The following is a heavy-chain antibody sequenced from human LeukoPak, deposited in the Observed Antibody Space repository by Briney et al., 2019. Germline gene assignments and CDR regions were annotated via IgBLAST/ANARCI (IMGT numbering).Heavy chain of an antibody. Sequence: GGSLRLSCAASGFTFSSYGMSWVRQAPGKGLEWVSIISDRGSRTNYADSVRGRFAISRDNSKNTLFLQMNGLSAEDTATYYCAXGTXXXSTXCFDYWGXGILVTV. CDR3: AXGTXXXSTXCFDY. CDR1: GFTFSSYG. V-gene: IGHV3-23*01. CDR2: ISDRGSRT. J-gene: IGHJ4*02. D-gene: IGHD2-2*01.